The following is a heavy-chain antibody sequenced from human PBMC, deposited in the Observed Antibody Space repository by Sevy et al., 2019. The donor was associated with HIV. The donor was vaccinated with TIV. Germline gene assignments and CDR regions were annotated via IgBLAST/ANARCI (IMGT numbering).Heavy chain of an antibody. J-gene: IGHJ5*02. CDR1: GFTFSNAW. Sequence: GGCLRLSCAASGFTFSNAWMSWVRQAPGKGLEWVGRIKSKTDGGTTDYAAPVKGRFTISRDDSKNTQYLQMNSLKTEDTAVYYCTTDLVIAARPEEPWFDPWGQGTLVTVSS. CDR3: TTDLVIAARPEEPWFDP. V-gene: IGHV3-15*01. D-gene: IGHD6-6*01. CDR2: IKSKTDGGTT.